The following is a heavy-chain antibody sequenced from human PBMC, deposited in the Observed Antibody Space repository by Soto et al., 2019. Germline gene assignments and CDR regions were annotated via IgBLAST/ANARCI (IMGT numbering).Heavy chain of an antibody. J-gene: IGHJ4*02. D-gene: IGHD3-3*01. Sequence: SLRLSCAASVFTFDDYAMHCVRQVPGKCLEWVSGISWNSASIGYADSVKGRFTTSRDNAKNSLYLEMNSLRTEDTALYYCVKDWGNDFCNCYFNLWGQGTLATVS. CDR1: VFTFDDYA. CDR2: ISWNSASI. V-gene: IGHV3-9*01. CDR3: VKDWGNDFCNCYFNL.